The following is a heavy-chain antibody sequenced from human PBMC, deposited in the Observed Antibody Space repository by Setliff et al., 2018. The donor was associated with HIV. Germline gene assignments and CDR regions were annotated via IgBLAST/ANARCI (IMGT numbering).Heavy chain of an antibody. Sequence: ASVMVSCKASGYTFTSYGISWVRQAPGQGLEWMGWISAYNGNTNYAEQVQGRVTMTRDTSTSTAYMELRSLRSEDTAIYYCARSLREYSYGSPDYWGPGTLVTVSS. CDR2: ISAYNGNT. J-gene: IGHJ4*02. V-gene: IGHV1-18*01. CDR3: ARSLREYSYGSPDY. D-gene: IGHD5-18*01. CDR1: GYTFTSYG.